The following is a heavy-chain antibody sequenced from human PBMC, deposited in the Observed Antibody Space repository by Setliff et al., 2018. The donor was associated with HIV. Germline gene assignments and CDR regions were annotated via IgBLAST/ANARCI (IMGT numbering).Heavy chain of an antibody. CDR3: AKPTYYYDDSGYSGDDY. D-gene: IGHD3-22*01. CDR2: ISGIGSST. Sequence: GGSLRLSCAASGFTFSTYAMSWVRQAPGKGLEWVSDISGIGSSTYYADSVKGRFTISRDNSKNTLYLQMNSLRAEDTAVYYCAKPTYYYDDSGYSGDDYWGQGTLVTVSS. CDR1: GFTFSTYA. V-gene: IGHV3-23*01. J-gene: IGHJ4*02.